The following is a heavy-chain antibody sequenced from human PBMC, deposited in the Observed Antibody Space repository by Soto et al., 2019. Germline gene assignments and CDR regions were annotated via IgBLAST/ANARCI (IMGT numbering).Heavy chain of an antibody. CDR1: GFTFDDYA. CDR2: ISWNSGSI. J-gene: IGHJ4*02. CDR3: AKDSVMVRGVALNSDFDY. Sequence: DVQLVESGGGLVQPGRSLRLSCAASGFTFDDYAMHWVRQAPGKGLEWVSGISWNSGSIGYADSVKGRFTISRDNAKNSLYLQMNSLRAEDTALYYYAKDSVMVRGVALNSDFDYWGQGTLVTVSS. D-gene: IGHD3-10*01. V-gene: IGHV3-9*01.